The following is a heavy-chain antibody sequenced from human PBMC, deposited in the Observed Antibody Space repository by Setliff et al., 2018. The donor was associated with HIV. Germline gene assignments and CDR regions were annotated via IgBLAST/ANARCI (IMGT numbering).Heavy chain of an antibody. CDR3: ARDSRDIVVVIAPEPEPYYYYGMDV. J-gene: IGHJ6*02. V-gene: IGHV1-69*13. CDR1: GDTFNSHA. Sequence: ASVKVSCKASGDTFNSHAISWVRQAPGQGLEWMGGIIPIFGTPNYAQKFRGRLTITADESTSTVYMELSSLRSEDTAVYYCARDSRDIVVVIAPEPEPYYYYGMDVWGEGTTVTVS. CDR2: IIPIFGTP. D-gene: IGHD2-15*01.